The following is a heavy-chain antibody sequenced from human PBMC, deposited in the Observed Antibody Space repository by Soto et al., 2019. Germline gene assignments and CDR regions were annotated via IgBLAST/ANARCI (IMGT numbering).Heavy chain of an antibody. CDR2: INHSGST. D-gene: IGHD3-10*01. J-gene: IGHJ5*02. CDR1: GGSFSGYY. V-gene: IGHV4-34*01. Sequence: SETLSLTCAVYGGSFSGYYWSWIRQPPGKGLEWIGEINHSGSTNYNPSLKSRVTISVDTSKNQFSLKLSSVTAADTAAYYCARGRRVVRGVQRSWFDPWGQGTLVTVSS. CDR3: ARGRRVVRGVQRSWFDP.